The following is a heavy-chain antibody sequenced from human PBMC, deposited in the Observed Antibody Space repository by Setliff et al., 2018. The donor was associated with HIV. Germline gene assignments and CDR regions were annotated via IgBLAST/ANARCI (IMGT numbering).Heavy chain of an antibody. CDR2: IYSDDYT. CDR1: GFSVSNKY. D-gene: IGHD2-2*01. Sequence: AGGSLRLSCAVSGFSVSNKYMTWVRQAPGKGLEWVSIIYSDDYTYYADSIKGRFTISRDSSKNTLYLQMTSLIAEDTAVYYCARRAYCSSTTCFDYHYYMDVWGKGTTVTVSS. V-gene: IGHV3-66*04. J-gene: IGHJ6*03. CDR3: ARRAYCSSTTCFDYHYYMDV.